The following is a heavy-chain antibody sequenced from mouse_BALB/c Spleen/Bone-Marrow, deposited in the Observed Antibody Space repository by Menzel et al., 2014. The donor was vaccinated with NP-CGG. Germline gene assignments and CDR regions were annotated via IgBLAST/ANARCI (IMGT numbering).Heavy chain of an antibody. CDR3: ARYWDAY. Sequence: VKLMESGAELAKPGASVKMSCKVSDYTFTSYWKHWVKQRPGQGLEWIGYIDPRTANTEYSQKFKDKATLTADKSSSTAYMQLSSLTSEDSAVYYCARYWDAYWGQGTLVTVSA. D-gene: IGHD4-1*01. J-gene: IGHJ3*01. CDR2: IDPRTANT. CDR1: DYTFTSYW. V-gene: IGHV1-7*01.